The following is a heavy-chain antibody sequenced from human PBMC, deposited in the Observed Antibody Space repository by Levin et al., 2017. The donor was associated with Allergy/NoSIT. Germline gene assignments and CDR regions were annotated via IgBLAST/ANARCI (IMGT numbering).Heavy chain of an antibody. J-gene: IGHJ6*03. CDR2: IYYSGST. CDR3: AGGEGRCSPSDYYYYHMDV. V-gene: IGHV4-31*03. D-gene: IGHD3-3*01. CDR1: GGSISSGGYY. Sequence: KPSETLSLTCTVSGGSISSGGYYWSWIRQHPGKGLEWIGYIYYSGSTYYNPSLQSRITISADTSTNQFPLKLTSVTAAATAVYYWAGGEGRCSPSDYYYYHMDVWGKGTTVTVSS.